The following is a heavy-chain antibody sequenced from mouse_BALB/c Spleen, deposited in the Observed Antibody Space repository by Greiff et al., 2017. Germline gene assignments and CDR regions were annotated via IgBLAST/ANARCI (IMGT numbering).Heavy chain of an antibody. J-gene: IGHJ2*01. CDR3: ARGIDDGYYFDY. CDR1: GFTFSSYG. CDR2: INSNGGST. V-gene: IGHV5-6-3*01. D-gene: IGHD2-3*01. Sequence: EVQLQESGGGLVQPGGSLKLSCAASGFTFSSYGMSWVRQTPDKRLELVATINSNGGSTYYPDSVKGRFTISRDNAKNTLYLQMSSLKSEDTAMYYCARGIDDGYYFDYWGQGTTLTVSS.